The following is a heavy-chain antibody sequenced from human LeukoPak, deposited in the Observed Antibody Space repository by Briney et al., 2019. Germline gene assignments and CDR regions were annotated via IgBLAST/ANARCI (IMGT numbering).Heavy chain of an antibody. D-gene: IGHD3-22*01. V-gene: IGHV3-64D*06. Sequence: GGSLRLSCSASGFTFSSYAMHWVRQAPGKGLEYVSAISSNGGSTYYADSVKGRFTISRDNSKNTLSLQMNSPRTADTAVYYCVKGDDYYDSSGYYQYYFDYWGQGTLVTVSS. CDR3: VKGDDYYDSSGYYQYYFDY. CDR1: GFTFSSYA. J-gene: IGHJ4*02. CDR2: ISSNGGST.